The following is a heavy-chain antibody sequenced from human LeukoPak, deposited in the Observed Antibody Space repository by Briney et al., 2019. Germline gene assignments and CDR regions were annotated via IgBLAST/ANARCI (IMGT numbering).Heavy chain of an antibody. V-gene: IGHV4-34*01. CDR1: GGSFSGYY. D-gene: IGHD6-13*01. Sequence: PSETLSLTCAVYGGSFSGYYWSWIRQPPGKGLEWIGEINHSGSTNYNPSLKSRVTISVDTSKNQFSLKLSSVTAADTAVYYCAMAAAGKSDAFDIWGQGTLVTVSS. CDR3: AMAAAGKSDAFDI. J-gene: IGHJ4*02. CDR2: INHSGST.